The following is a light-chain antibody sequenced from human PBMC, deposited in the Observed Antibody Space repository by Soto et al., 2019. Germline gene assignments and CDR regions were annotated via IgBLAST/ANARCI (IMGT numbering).Light chain of an antibody. CDR1: SSNIGSNS. J-gene: IGLJ3*02. Sequence: QSVLPQPPSASGTPRQRVTLSCSGSSSNIGSNSVNWYQQLPGTAPKLLIYSNNQRPSGVPDRFSGSNSGTSASLAISGLQSEDETEYYCAAWDDSLNGPVFGGGTKLTVL. CDR2: SNN. V-gene: IGLV1-44*01. CDR3: AAWDDSLNGPV.